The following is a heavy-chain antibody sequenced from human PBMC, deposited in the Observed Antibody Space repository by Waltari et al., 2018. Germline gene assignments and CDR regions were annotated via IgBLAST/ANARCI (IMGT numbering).Heavy chain of an antibody. D-gene: IGHD4-17*01. J-gene: IGHJ3*02. Sequence: QVQLQESGPGLVKPSQTLSLTCTASGGSISSARYYWSGIWQPAGKGLEWSGRIYTSGSTNYNPSLKSRVTISVDTSKNQFSLKLSSVTAADTAVYYCARFSPTGPLDAFDIWGQGTMVTVSS. CDR3: ARFSPTGPLDAFDI. CDR2: IYTSGST. CDR1: GGSISSARYY. V-gene: IGHV4-61*02.